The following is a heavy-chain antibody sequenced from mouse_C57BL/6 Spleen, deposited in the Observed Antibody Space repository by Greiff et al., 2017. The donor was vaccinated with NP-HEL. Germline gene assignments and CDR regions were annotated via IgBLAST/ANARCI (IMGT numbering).Heavy chain of an antibody. CDR1: GFSLTSYG. Sequence: QVQLQQSGPGLVAPSQSLSITCTVSGFSLTSYGVDWVRQSPGKGLEWLGVICGVGSTNYNSALISSLSISKDNSKSQIFFKMHSLQTDDTAMYYCAGSGDSRFAYWGQGTLVTVSA. J-gene: IGHJ3*01. CDR2: ICGVGST. CDR3: AGSGDSRFAY. V-gene: IGHV2-6*01. D-gene: IGHD6-1*01.